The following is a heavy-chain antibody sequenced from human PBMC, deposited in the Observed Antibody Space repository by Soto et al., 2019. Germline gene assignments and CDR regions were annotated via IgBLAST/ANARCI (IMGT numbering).Heavy chain of an antibody. CDR3: AKASDSSGYYFGDYFDY. V-gene: IGHV3-30*18. CDR2: ISYDGSNK. Sequence: QVQLVESGGGVVQPGRSLRLSCAASGFTFSSYGMHWVRQAPGKGLEWVAVISYDGSNKYYADSVKGRFTISRDNSKNTLYLQMNSLRAEDTAVYYCAKASDSSGYYFGDYFDYWGQGTLVTVSS. CDR1: GFTFSSYG. J-gene: IGHJ4*02. D-gene: IGHD3-22*01.